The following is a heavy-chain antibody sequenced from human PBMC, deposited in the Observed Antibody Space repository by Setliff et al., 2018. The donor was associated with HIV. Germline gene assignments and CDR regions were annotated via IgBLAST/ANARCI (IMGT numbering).Heavy chain of an antibody. V-gene: IGHV4-34*01. CDR3: ARARFWSGYYTGDNYYYMDV. D-gene: IGHD3-3*01. CDR2: IDHTGST. Sequence: PSETLSLTCAVYGGSFSGYYWSWIRQPPGKGLEWLGEIDHTGSTNYNLSLKSRITMSADPSKNQFSLKVRSVIAADTALYYCARARFWSGYYTGDNYYYMDVWGKGTTVTVSS. J-gene: IGHJ6*03. CDR1: GGSFSGYY.